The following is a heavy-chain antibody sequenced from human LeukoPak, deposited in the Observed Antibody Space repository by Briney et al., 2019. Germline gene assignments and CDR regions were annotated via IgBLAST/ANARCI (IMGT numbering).Heavy chain of an antibody. D-gene: IGHD3-10*01. CDR2: IKQDGGEK. J-gene: IGHJ4*02. V-gene: IGHV3-7*05. CDR1: GFTFGNYH. Sequence: GGSLRLSCVGSGFTFGNYHMSWVRQAPGKGLEWVAKIKQDGGEKHYVDSVKGRSTISRDNAKNSLYLQMSSLRAEDTAVYYCARCFCGAGGWVLDYWGQGTLVTVSS. CDR3: ARCFCGAGGWVLDY.